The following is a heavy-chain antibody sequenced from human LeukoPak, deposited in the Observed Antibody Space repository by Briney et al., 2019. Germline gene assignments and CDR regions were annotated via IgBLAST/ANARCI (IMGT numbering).Heavy chain of an antibody. CDR1: ALTFSDYS. Sequence: PGGSLRLSCAASALTFSDYSMNWVRQAPGKGLEWVSSISSSSSYIYYADSVKGRFTISRDNAKNSLYLQMNSLRAEDTAVYYCARDRSYYDFWSGLAFDIWGQGTMVTVSS. CDR2: ISSSSSYI. CDR3: ARDRSYYDFWSGLAFDI. V-gene: IGHV3-21*01. J-gene: IGHJ3*02. D-gene: IGHD3-3*01.